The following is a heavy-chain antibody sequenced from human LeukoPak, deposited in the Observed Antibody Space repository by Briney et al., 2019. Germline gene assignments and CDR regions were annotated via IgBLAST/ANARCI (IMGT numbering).Heavy chain of an antibody. D-gene: IGHD3-16*01. Sequence: AVKVSCTASGGTFNSYTISWVRQAPGQGLEWMGRIIPVLGIANYAQRFQGRVTITADKSTNTAYMELSSLRSEDTAVYYCARESEAYYFDYWGQGTLVTVSS. CDR2: IIPVLGIA. J-gene: IGHJ4*02. CDR1: GGTFNSYT. V-gene: IGHV1-69*04. CDR3: ARESEAYYFDY.